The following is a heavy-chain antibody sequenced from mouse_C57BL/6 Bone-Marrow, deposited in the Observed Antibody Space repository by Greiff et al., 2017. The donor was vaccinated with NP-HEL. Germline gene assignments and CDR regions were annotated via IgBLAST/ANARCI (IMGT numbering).Heavy chain of an antibody. CDR1: GYTFTSYG. D-gene: IGHD1-1*01. CDR2: IYPRSGNT. J-gene: IGHJ1*03. CDR3: ARPYYYGSFYWYFDV. V-gene: IGHV1-81*01. Sequence: QVQLQQSGAELARPGASVKLSCKASGYTFTSYGISWVKQRTGQGLEWIGEIYPRSGNTYYNEKFKGKATLTADKSSSTAYMELRSLTSEDSAVYFCARPYYYGSFYWYFDVWGTGTTVTVSS.